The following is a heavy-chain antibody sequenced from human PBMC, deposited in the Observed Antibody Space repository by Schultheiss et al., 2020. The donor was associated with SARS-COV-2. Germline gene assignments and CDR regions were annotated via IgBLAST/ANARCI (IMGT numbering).Heavy chain of an antibody. CDR1: GYTFTGYY. J-gene: IGHJ4*02. CDR2: INPNSGGT. CDR3: ARGQQWLEDY. Sequence: ASVKVSCKASGYTFTGYYMHWVRQAPGQGLEWMGWINPNSGGTNYAQKFQGWVTMTRDTSISTAYMELNRLRSDDTAVYFCARGQQWLEDYWGQGTLVTVSS. D-gene: IGHD6-19*01. V-gene: IGHV1-2*04.